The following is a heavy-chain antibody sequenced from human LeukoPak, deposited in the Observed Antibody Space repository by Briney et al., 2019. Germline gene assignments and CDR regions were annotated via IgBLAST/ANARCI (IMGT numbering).Heavy chain of an antibody. J-gene: IGHJ4*02. Sequence: ASVKVSCKASGYIFTSYSMHWVRQAPGQGLEWMGIINPSGGSPGYAQRFQGRLIMTRDTSTSTAYMELSSLRYEDTAVYYCARDDSTFCGGDCFSNYCDHWGQGTLITVSS. CDR3: ARDDSTFCGGDCFSNYCDH. CDR1: GYIFTSYS. D-gene: IGHD2-21*02. V-gene: IGHV1-46*01. CDR2: INPSGGSP.